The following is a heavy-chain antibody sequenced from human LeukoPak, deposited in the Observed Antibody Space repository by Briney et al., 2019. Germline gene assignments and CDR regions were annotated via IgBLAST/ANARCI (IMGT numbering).Heavy chain of an antibody. J-gene: IGHJ4*02. CDR3: ARAGLNLLYRRTYYFDY. CDR2: INHSGST. V-gene: IGHV4-4*02. Sequence: SETLSLTCAVSGGSISSSNWWSWVRQPPGQGLEWIGEINHSGSTNYNPSLKSRVTISVDTSKNQFSLKLSSVTAADTAVYYCARAGLNLLYRRTYYFDYWGQGTLVTVSS. D-gene: IGHD2-2*02. CDR1: GGSISSSNW.